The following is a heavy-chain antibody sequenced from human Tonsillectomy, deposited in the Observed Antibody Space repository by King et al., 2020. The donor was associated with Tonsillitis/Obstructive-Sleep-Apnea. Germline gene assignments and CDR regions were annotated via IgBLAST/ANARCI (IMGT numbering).Heavy chain of an antibody. J-gene: IGHJ6*02. CDR1: GFTFSRYW. Sequence: VQLVESGGGLVQPGGSLRLSCAASGFTFSRYWMSWVRQAPGKGMEWVANIKQDGSDKYYAVSVKGRFTISRDNAKNSLYLQMNSLRAEDTAVYYCAGLPDDWGPGTTVTVSS. V-gene: IGHV3-7*03. CDR3: AGLPDD. CDR2: IKQDGSDK.